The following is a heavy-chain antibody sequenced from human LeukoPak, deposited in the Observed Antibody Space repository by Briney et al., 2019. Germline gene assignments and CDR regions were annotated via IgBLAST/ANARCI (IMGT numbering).Heavy chain of an antibody. V-gene: IGHV1-8*03. D-gene: IGHD5-18*01. Sequence: ASVKVSCKASGYTFTSYDINWVRQATGQGLEWMGWMNPNSGNTGYAQKFQGTVTITRNTSISTAYMELSSLRSEDTAVYYCARGRIRGYSYGFHYWGQGTLVTVSS. CDR1: GYTFTSYD. CDR2: MNPNSGNT. CDR3: ARGRIRGYSYGFHY. J-gene: IGHJ4*02.